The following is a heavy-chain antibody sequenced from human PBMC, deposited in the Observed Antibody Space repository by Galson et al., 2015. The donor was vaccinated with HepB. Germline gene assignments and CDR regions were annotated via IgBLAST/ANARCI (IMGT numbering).Heavy chain of an antibody. V-gene: IGHV4-38-2*02. CDR1: GYSISSGYY. CDR2: IYHSGST. CDR3: ARDKDTINWFDP. J-gene: IGHJ5*02. D-gene: IGHD2-15*01. Sequence: TLSLTCTVSGYSISSGYYWGWIRQPPGKGLEWIGSIYHSGSTYYNPSLKSRVTISVDTSKNQFSLKLSSVTAADTAVYYCARDKDTINWFDPWGQGTLVTVSS.